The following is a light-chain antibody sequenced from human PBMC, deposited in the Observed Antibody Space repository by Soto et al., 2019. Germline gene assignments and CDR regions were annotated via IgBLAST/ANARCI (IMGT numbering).Light chain of an antibody. CDR1: QSISSW. CDR2: KAS. CDR3: QLYNTYPWT. V-gene: IGKV1-5*03. Sequence: DIPMTQSPSTLSASVGDRVTITCRASQSISSWLAWYQQKPGKAPKLLIYKASTLGSGVPSRFSGSGSGTEFTLTISSLQPDDFATYYCQLYNTYPWTFGQGTKVDIK. J-gene: IGKJ1*01.